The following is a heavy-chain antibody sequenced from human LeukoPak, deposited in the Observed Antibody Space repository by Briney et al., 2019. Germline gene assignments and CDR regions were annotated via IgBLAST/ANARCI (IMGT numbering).Heavy chain of an antibody. CDR2: IKKDGSEK. V-gene: IGHV3-7*01. Sequence: GGSLRLSCAASVFTFSSSWMSWVRQAPGKGGEGVANIKKDGSEKYYVDSVKGRFTISRDNAKTSLYLQMNSLRAEDTDVDYCARAAGSGYEYYFDYWGQGTLVTVSS. CDR1: VFTFSSSW. J-gene: IGHJ4*02. CDR3: ARAAGSGYEYYFDY. D-gene: IGHD3-3*01.